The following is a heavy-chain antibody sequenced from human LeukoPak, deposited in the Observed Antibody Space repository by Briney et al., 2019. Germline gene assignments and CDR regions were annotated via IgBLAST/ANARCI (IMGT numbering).Heavy chain of an antibody. D-gene: IGHD5-24*01. V-gene: IGHV4-59*01. CDR3: ARVRRDGYNYPHFDY. J-gene: IGHJ4*02. Sequence: PSETLSLTCTVSGGPISSYYWSWIRQPPGKGLEWIGYIYYSGSTNYNPSLKSRVTISVDTSKNQFSLKLSPVTAADTAVYYCARVRRDGYNYPHFDYWGQGTLVTVSS. CDR2: IYYSGST. CDR1: GGPISSYY.